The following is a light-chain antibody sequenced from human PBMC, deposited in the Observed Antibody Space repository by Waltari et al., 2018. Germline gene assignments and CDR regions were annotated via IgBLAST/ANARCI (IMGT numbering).Light chain of an antibody. J-gene: IGKJ4*01. CDR2: AVS. CDR3: QQYDDLGVT. V-gene: IGKV3-20*01. Sequence: LLTPSPSTLSLSPVVRPILPCRASQSVSSRYLAWYQQKPGQAPRLLMFAVSSRATGIPDRFSGSGSGTDFTLTINRLEPEDFAVYYCQQYDDLGVTFGGGTKVEIK. CDR1: QSVSSRY.